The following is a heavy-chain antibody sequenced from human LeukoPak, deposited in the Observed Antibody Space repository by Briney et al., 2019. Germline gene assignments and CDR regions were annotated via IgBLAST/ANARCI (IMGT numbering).Heavy chain of an antibody. D-gene: IGHD4-11*01. V-gene: IGHV3-15*01. CDR3: TTDEGFSNPPFDY. CDR1: GFTFSNAW. CDR2: IKSKIDGGTT. Sequence: GGSLRLSCAASGFTFSNAWMNWVRQAPGKGLEWVGRIKSKIDGGTTDYAAPVKSRFTISRDDSKNTLYLQMNSLKTEDTAVYYCTTDEGFSNPPFDYWGQGTLVTVSS. J-gene: IGHJ4*02.